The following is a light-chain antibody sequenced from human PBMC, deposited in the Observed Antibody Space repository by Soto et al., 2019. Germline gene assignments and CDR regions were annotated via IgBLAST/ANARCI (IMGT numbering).Light chain of an antibody. CDR2: GVT. CDR1: SSDVGGSKY. Sequence: QSALTQPASVSGSPGQSITISCTGSSSDVGGSKYVSWYQQHPGKAPRLMIYGVTNRPSGVSNRFSGSKTGNTASLTISGLQAEDEADYYCFSHRGGDSHVFGTGTKLTVL. V-gene: IGLV2-14*01. J-gene: IGLJ1*01. CDR3: FSHRGGDSHV.